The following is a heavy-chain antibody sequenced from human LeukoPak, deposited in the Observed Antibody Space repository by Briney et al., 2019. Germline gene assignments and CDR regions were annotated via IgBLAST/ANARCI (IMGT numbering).Heavy chain of an antibody. J-gene: IGHJ4*02. D-gene: IGHD3-16*01. Sequence: SETLSLTCTVSGGSISSYYWSWIRQPPGKGLEWIGYIYYSGSTNYNPSLKSRVTISVDTSKNQFSLKLSSVTAADTALYYCARGRKPTWGGKPRTYFDYWGQGTLVTVSS. CDR2: IYYSGST. CDR1: GGSISSYY. CDR3: ARGRKPTWGGKPRTYFDY. V-gene: IGHV4-59*08.